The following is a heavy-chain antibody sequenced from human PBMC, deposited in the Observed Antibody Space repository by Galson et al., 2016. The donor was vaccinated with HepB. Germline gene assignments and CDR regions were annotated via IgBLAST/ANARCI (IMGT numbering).Heavy chain of an antibody. J-gene: IGHJ2*01. CDR1: GGTFSSYA. V-gene: IGHV1-69*13. CDR2: IIPILTTG. Sequence: SVKVSCKASGGTFSSYAFSWVRQAPGQGLEWMGGIIPILTTGNYAQKFQGRVTMTADESTSTAYMELSSLRSDDAAVYYCARAGSPVLPPDLWGRGTLVTVSS. D-gene: IGHD4/OR15-4a*01. CDR3: ARAGSPVLPPDL.